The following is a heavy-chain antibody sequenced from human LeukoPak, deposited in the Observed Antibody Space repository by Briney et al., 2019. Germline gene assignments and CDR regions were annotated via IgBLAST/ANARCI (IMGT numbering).Heavy chain of an antibody. CDR1: GGSFSGYY. V-gene: IGHV4-34*01. D-gene: IGHD6-19*01. CDR2: INHSGST. CDR3: ARGSIAVAVLDY. Sequence: SETLSLTCAVYGGSFSGYYWSWIRQPPGKGLEWIGEINHSGSTNYNPSLKSRVAISIDTSKNQFSLKVSSVTAADTAVYFCARGSIAVAVLDYWGQGTLVTVSS. J-gene: IGHJ4*02.